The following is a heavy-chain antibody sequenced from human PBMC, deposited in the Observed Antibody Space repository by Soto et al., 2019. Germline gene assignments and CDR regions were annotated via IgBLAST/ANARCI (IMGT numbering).Heavy chain of an antibody. J-gene: IGHJ4*02. CDR1: GGSISSGGYY. V-gene: IGHV4-31*03. Sequence: QVQLQESGPGLVKPSQTLSLTCTVSGGSISSGGYYWSWIRQHPGKGLEWIGYIYYSGSTYYNPSLKSRVTISVDTSKNQFSLKLSSVTAADTAVYYCARGGPDNAVVAAWYYFDYWGQGTLVTVSS. CDR2: IYYSGST. CDR3: ARGGPDNAVVAAWYYFDY. D-gene: IGHD2-15*01.